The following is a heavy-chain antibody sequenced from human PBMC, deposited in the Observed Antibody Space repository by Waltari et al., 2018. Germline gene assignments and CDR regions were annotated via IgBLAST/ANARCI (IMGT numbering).Heavy chain of an antibody. J-gene: IGHJ4*02. D-gene: IGHD6-19*01. CDR1: GGSFSGYY. CDR3: ARGVRQWLVLRY. Sequence: QVQLQQWGAGLLKPSETLSLTCAVYGGSFSGYYWSWTRQPPGKGLEWIGEINHSGSTNYNPSLKSRVTISVDTSKNQFSLKLSSVTAADTAVYYCARGVRQWLVLRYWGQGTLVTVSS. CDR2: INHSGST. V-gene: IGHV4-34*01.